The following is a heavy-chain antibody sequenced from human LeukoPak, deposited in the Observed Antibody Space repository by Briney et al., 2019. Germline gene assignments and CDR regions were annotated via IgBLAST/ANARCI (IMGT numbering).Heavy chain of an antibody. Sequence: GGFLRLSCAASGFTFSSYWMSWVRQAPGKGLEWVANIKQDGSEKYYVDSVKGRFTISRDNAKNSLYLQMNSLRAEDTAVYYCARDRYYYDSSGYSDYWGQGTLVTVSS. CDR2: IKQDGSEK. V-gene: IGHV3-7*01. CDR3: ARDRYYYDSSGYSDY. D-gene: IGHD3-22*01. CDR1: GFTFSSYW. J-gene: IGHJ4*02.